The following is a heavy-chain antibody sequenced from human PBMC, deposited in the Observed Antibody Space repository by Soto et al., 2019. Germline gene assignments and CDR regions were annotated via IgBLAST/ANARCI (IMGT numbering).Heavy chain of an antibody. CDR2: IYYTGTT. CDR3: ARLGGYYQAFDS. Sequence: QVQLQESGPGLVKPSETLSLTCNVSNSPISDFYWSWFRQPPGQGLEWVGYIYYTGTTTYNPSLRSRGDISIDASKSQFSLDLRSVTAADTAVYYCARLGGYYQAFDSWGHGALVTVSS. J-gene: IGHJ4*01. D-gene: IGHD3-22*01. CDR1: NSPISDFY. V-gene: IGHV4-59*08.